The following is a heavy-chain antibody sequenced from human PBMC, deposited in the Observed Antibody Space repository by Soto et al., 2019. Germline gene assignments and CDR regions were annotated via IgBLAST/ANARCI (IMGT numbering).Heavy chain of an antibody. CDR2: IYYSGST. V-gene: IGHV4-59*01. CDR1: GGSISRYY. J-gene: IGHJ3*02. D-gene: IGHD3-22*01. CDR3: ARDLHYYDSSGYPRVEAFDI. Sequence: QVQLQESGPGLVRPSEILSLTCTVPGGSISRYYWSWIRQPPGKGLEWIGCIYYSGSTNYSPTLMSRVTISVDTSKNQFSLKLSSVTAADTAVYYCARDLHYYDSSGYPRVEAFDIWGQGTMLTVSS.